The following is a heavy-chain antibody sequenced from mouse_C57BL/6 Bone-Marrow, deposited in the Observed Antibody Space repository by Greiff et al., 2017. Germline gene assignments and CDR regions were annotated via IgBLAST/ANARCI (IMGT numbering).Heavy chain of an antibody. J-gene: IGHJ2*01. V-gene: IGHV5-17*01. CDR2: ISSGSSTI. Sequence: VMLVESGGGLVKPGGSLKLSCAASGFTFSDYGMHWVRQAPEKGLEWVAYISSGSSTIYYADTVKGRFTISRDNAKNTLFLQMTSLRSEDTAMYYCARGRLRRAFDYWGQGTTLTVSS. CDR1: GFTFSDYG. D-gene: IGHD2-4*01. CDR3: ARGRLRRAFDY.